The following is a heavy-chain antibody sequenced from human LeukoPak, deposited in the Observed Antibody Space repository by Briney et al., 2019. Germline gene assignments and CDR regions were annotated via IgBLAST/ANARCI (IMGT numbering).Heavy chain of an antibody. V-gene: IGHV3-21*01. D-gene: IGHD3-22*01. CDR3: ARNGVIVVVASYWFDP. Sequence: NPGGSLRLSCAASGFTVSSNYMNWVRQAPGKGLEWVSSISSSSSYIYYADSVKGRFTISRDNDKNSLYLQMNSLRAEDTAVYYCARNGVIVVVASYWFDPWGQGTLVTVSS. CDR1: GFTVSSNY. CDR2: ISSSSSYI. J-gene: IGHJ5*02.